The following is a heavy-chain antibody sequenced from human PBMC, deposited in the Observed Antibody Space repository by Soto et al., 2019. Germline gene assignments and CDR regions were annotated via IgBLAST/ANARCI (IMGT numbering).Heavy chain of an antibody. J-gene: IGHJ4*02. V-gene: IGHV3-33*01. CDR2: IWYDGGNK. Sequence: QVQLVESGGGVVQPGRSLRLSCAASGFTFSSYGMHWVRQAPGKGLEWVAVIWYDGGNKYYADSVKGRFTISRDNSKNTLYLQMNSLRAEDTAVYYCARDYFSKVSQITMVRGVIGYWGQGTLVTVSS. CDR1: GFTFSSYG. CDR3: ARDYFSKVSQITMVRGVIGY. D-gene: IGHD3-10*01.